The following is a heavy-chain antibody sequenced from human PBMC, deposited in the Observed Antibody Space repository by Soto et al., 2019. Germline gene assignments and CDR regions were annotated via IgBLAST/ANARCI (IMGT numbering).Heavy chain of an antibody. J-gene: IGHJ6*02. CDR2: IWYDGSNK. V-gene: IGHV3-33*01. Sequence: GASLKISCAASGFTFRSYGMHWVRQAPGKGLEWVAVIWYDGSNKYYADSVKGRFTISRDNSKNTLYLQMNSLRAEDTAVCYCARDRGSNYYGMDVWGQGTTVTVSS. CDR1: GFTFRSYG. D-gene: IGHD2-2*01. CDR3: ARDRGSNYYGMDV.